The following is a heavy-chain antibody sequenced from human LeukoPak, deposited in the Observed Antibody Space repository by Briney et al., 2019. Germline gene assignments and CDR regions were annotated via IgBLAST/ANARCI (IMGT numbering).Heavy chain of an antibody. CDR3: ARLYSSGCYDY. CDR2: IYHSGST. Sequence: SETLSLTCAVYGRSLSDYYWGWIRQPPGKGLEWIGSIYHSGSTYYNPSLKSRVTVSVDTSKNQFSLKLSSVTAADTAVYYCARLYSSGCYDYWGQGTLVTVSS. CDR1: GRSLSDYY. V-gene: IGHV4-38-2*01. D-gene: IGHD6-19*01. J-gene: IGHJ4*02.